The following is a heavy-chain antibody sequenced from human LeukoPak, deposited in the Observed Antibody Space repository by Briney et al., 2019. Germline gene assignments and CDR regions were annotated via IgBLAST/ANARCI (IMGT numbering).Heavy chain of an antibody. CDR2: IIPILGIA. CDR3: ARRCSSTSCYSYYGMDV. D-gene: IGHD2-2*01. CDR1: GGTFSSYA. Sequence: SGKVSCKASGGTFSSYAISWVRQAPGQGLEWMGRIIPILGIANYAQKFQGRVTITADKSTSTAYMELSSLRSEDTAVYYCARRCSSTSCYSYYGMDVWGQGTTVTVSS. V-gene: IGHV1-69*04. J-gene: IGHJ6*02.